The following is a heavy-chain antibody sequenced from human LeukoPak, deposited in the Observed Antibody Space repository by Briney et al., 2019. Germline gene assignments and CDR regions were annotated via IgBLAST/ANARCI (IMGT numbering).Heavy chain of an antibody. J-gene: IGHJ5*02. CDR1: GGSISSSSYY. D-gene: IGHD3-10*01. CDR2: IYYSGST. CDR3: ARQVRGVISLRFDP. Sequence: EASETLSLTCTVSGGSISSSSYYWGWIRQPPGKGLEWIGSIYYSGSTYYNPSLKSRVTISVDTSKNQFSLKLSSVTAADTAVYYCARQVRGVISLRFDPWGQGTLVTVSS. V-gene: IGHV4-39*01.